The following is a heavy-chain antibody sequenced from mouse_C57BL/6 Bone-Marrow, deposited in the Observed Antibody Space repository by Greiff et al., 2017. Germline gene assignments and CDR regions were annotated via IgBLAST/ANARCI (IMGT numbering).Heavy chain of an antibody. CDR3: ARVKRLRRGAWFAY. J-gene: IGHJ3*01. D-gene: IGHD2-4*01. CDR1: GYTFTPYP. Sequence: QVQLQQSGAELVKPGASVKMSCKASGYTFTPYPIEWMKQNHGKSLEWIGNFHPYNDDAKYNEKFKGKATLTVEQSSSTVYLELRRLTSDDSAVYYCARVKRLRRGAWFAYWGQGTLVTVSA. CDR2: FHPYNDDA. V-gene: IGHV1-47*01.